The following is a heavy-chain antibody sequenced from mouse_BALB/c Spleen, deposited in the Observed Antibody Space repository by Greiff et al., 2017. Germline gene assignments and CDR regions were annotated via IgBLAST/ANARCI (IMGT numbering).Heavy chain of an antibody. J-gene: IGHJ3*01. V-gene: IGHV1-4*02. CDR3: ARSSHYYGSSAWFAY. D-gene: IGHD1-1*01. CDR2: INPSSGYT. Sequence: QVQLKESAAELARPGASVKMSCKASGYTFTSYTMHWVKQRPGQGLEWIGYINPSSGYTEYNQKFKDKTTLTADKSSSTAYMQLSSLTSEDSAVYYCARSSHYYGSSAWFAYWGQGTLVTVSA. CDR1: GYTFTSYT.